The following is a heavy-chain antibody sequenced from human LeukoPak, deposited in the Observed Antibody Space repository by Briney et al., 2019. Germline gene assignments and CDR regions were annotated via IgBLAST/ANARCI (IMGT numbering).Heavy chain of an antibody. Sequence: GGPLTLSCSASGLTLRSYSMNWVRQAPAKGLEWVSYISSSSSTIYYADSVKGRFTISRDNAKNSLYLQMNSLRAEDTAVYYCARDNNGRLGEFGYWRQGTLVTVST. V-gene: IGHV3-48*04. CDR1: GLTLRSYS. D-gene: IGHD3-16*01. CDR2: ISSSSSTI. CDR3: ARDNNGRLGEFGY. J-gene: IGHJ4*02.